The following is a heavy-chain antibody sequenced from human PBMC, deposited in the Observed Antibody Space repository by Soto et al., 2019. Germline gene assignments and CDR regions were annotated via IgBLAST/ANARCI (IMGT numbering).Heavy chain of an antibody. J-gene: IGHJ4*02. CDR3: ARSDYGDYVSDVYYFDY. D-gene: IGHD4-17*01. Sequence: GGSLRLSCAASGFTFSSYAMHWVRQAPGKGLEWVAVISYDGSNKYYADSVKGRFTISRDKSKNTLYLQMNSLRAEDTAVYYCARSDYGDYVSDVYYFDYWGRGTLVTVSS. CDR1: GFTFSSYA. CDR2: ISYDGSNK. V-gene: IGHV3-30-3*01.